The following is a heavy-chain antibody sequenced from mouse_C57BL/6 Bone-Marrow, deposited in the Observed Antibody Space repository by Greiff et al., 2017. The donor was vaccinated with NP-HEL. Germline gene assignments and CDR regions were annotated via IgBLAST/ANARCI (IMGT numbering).Heavy chain of an antibody. V-gene: IGHV14-2*01. J-gene: IGHJ3*01. Sequence: VQLKQSGAELVKPGASVKLSCTASGFNIKDYYMHWVKQRTEQGLEWIGRIDPEDGETKSAPKFQGKATITADTSSNTSYLQLSSLTSEDTDVYYCARKGYDYDVPFAYWGQGTLVTVSA. CDR2: IDPEDGET. CDR1: GFNIKDYY. D-gene: IGHD2-4*01. CDR3: ARKGYDYDVPFAY.